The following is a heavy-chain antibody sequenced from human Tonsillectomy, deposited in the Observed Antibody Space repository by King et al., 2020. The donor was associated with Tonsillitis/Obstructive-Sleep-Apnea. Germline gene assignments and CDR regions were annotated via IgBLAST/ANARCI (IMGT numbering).Heavy chain of an antibody. D-gene: IGHD3-3*01. CDR1: GFTFSSYA. V-gene: IGHV3-23*04. Sequence: VQLVESGGGLVQPGGSLRLSCAASGFTFSSYAMDWVRQAPGKGLEWVAAISGSGGRTYYADSVKGRFTISRDNAKNRLHLRMNSLRAEDTAVYYCAKDSYSDFWSGYRDYWGQGTLVTVSS. CDR3: AKDSYSDFWSGYRDY. CDR2: ISGSGGRT. J-gene: IGHJ4*02.